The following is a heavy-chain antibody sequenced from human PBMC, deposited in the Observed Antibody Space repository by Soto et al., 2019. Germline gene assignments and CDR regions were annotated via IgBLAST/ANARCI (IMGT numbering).Heavy chain of an antibody. CDR2: ISGSGGST. CDR1: GFTFSSYA. J-gene: IGHJ6*03. D-gene: IGHD4-17*01. CDR3: AKGLRDYGDYVVYYYMDV. V-gene: IGHV3-23*01. Sequence: GGSLRLSCAASGFTFSSYAMSWVRQAPGKGLEWVSAISGSGGSTYYADPVKGRFTISRDNSKNTLYLQMNSLRAEDTAVYYCAKGLRDYGDYVVYYYMDVWGKGTTVTVSS.